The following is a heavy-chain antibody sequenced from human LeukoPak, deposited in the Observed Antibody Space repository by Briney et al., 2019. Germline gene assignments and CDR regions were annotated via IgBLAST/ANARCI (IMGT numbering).Heavy chain of an antibody. CDR1: GFTFSSYW. J-gene: IGHJ4*02. CDR2: IKQDGSEN. CDR3: ASYGMARGWLQQPRGYYFDY. V-gene: IGHV3-7*01. Sequence: PGGSLRLSCAASGFTFSSYWMSWVRQAPGKGLEWVANIKQDGSENYYVDSVKGRFTISRDNAKNSLYLQMNSLRAEDTAVYYCASYGMARGWLQQPRGYYFDYWGQGTLVTVSS. D-gene: IGHD5-24*01.